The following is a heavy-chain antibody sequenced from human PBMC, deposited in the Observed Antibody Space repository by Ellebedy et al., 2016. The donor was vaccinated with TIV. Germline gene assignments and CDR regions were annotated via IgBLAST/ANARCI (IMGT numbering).Heavy chain of an antibody. CDR1: GFTFSDYW. CDR3: ARDQGWAYPGSTRFDY. D-gene: IGHD3-10*01. CDR2: IKQDGSEK. Sequence: PGGSLRLSCAASGFTFSDYWMSWVRQAPGKGLEWVANIKQDGSEKWYVDSVKGRFTISRDNAKNSLYLKMSSLRAEDTAVYYCARDQGWAYPGSTRFDYWGQGTLVTVSS. J-gene: IGHJ4*03. V-gene: IGHV3-7*01.